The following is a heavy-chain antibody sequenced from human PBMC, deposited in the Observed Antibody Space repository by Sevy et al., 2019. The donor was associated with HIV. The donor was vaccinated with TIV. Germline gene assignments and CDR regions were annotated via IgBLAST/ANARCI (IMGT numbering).Heavy chain of an antibody. V-gene: IGHV3-23*01. CDR2: ISGSGGGK. J-gene: IGHJ4*02. CDR1: GFTFSSFA. Sequence: GGSLRLSCAASGFTFSSFAISWVRQAPGKGLEWVSDISGSGGGKKYADSVKGRFTVSRDNAQNTVFLQMNNLRGEDTGLYYCAKEFYRGRYLGDWGQGTLVTVSS. CDR3: AKEFYRGRYLGD. D-gene: IGHD1-26*01.